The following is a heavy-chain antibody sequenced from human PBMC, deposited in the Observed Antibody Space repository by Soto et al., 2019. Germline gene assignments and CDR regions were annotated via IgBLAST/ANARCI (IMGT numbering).Heavy chain of an antibody. CDR1: GFTFSSYS. Sequence: GSLRLSCAASGFTFSSYSMNWVRQAPGKGLEWVSSISSSSSYIYYADSVKGRFTISRDNAKNSLYLQMNSLRAEDTAVYYCARNGLYSSSRVYYYYGMDVWGQGTTVTVSS. V-gene: IGHV3-21*01. D-gene: IGHD6-6*01. CDR3: ARNGLYSSSRVYYYYGMDV. J-gene: IGHJ6*02. CDR2: ISSSSSYI.